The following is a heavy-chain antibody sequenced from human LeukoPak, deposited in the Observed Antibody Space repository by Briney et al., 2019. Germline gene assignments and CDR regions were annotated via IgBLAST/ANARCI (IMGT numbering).Heavy chain of an antibody. CDR3: AKDPISTVTTFLIFDY. Sequence: PGGSLRLSCAASGFTFSSYAMSWVRQAPGKGLEWVSAISGSGGSTYYADSVKGRFTISRDNSKNTLYLQMNSLRVEDTAVYYCAKDPISTVTTFLIFDYWGQGTLVTVSS. J-gene: IGHJ4*02. V-gene: IGHV3-23*01. D-gene: IGHD4-17*01. CDR1: GFTFSSYA. CDR2: ISGSGGST.